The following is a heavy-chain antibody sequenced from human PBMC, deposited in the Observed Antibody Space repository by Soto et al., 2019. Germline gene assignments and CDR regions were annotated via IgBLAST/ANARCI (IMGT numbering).Heavy chain of an antibody. CDR1: YGSISSGGYY. J-gene: IGHJ6*02. CDR3: ARVPKGVPAAMGGGYYYYGMDV. CDR2: IYYSGST. D-gene: IGHD2-2*01. Sequence: SETLSRNSRVSYGSISSGGYYWSWILQQPGKSVEWIGYIYYSGSTYYNPSLKSRVTISVDTSKNQFSLKLSSVTAADTAVYYCARVPKGVPAAMGGGYYYYGMDVWGQGTTVTVSS. V-gene: IGHV4-31*03.